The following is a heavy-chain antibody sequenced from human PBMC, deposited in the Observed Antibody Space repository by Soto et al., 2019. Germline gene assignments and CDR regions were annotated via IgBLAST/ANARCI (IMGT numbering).Heavy chain of an antibody. CDR2: ISYDGSNK. CDR1: GFTFSSYA. J-gene: IGHJ4*02. V-gene: IGHV3-30-3*01. CDR3: AREAAARPTAFDY. D-gene: IGHD6-13*01. Sequence: PGGSLRLSCAASGFTFSSYAMHWVRQAPGKGLEWVAVISYDGSNKYYADSVKGRFTISRDNSKNTLYLQMNSLRAEDTAVYYCAREAAARPTAFDYWGQGTLVTVSS.